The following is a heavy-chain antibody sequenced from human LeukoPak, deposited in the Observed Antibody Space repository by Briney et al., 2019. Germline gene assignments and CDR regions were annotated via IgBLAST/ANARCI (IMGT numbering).Heavy chain of an antibody. V-gene: IGHV4-34*01. CDR1: GGSFGGYY. Sequence: SETLSLTCAVYGGSFGGYYWSWIRQPPGKGLEWIGEINHSGSTNYNPSLKSRVTISVDTSKNQFSLKLSSVTAADTAVYYCARGQQWLPTDYWGQGTLVTVSS. J-gene: IGHJ4*02. D-gene: IGHD6-19*01. CDR3: ARGQQWLPTDY. CDR2: INHSGST.